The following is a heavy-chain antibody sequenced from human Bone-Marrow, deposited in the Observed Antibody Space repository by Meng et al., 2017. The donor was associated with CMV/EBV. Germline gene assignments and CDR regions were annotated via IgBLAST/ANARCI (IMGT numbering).Heavy chain of an antibody. CDR1: GFALSDAW. CDR3: LTTYNGGSPHRPY. V-gene: IGHV3-15*01. J-gene: IGHJ4*02. Sequence: GESLKISCASFGFALSDAWMTWIRQPPGKGPEWVGRIRNEADGGTVDYGPSVEGRFTISRDDSTNTVYLQMNSLKIEDTAVYYCLTTYNGGSPHRPYWGQGTVVTGSS. CDR2: IRNEADGGTV. D-gene: IGHD5-12*01.